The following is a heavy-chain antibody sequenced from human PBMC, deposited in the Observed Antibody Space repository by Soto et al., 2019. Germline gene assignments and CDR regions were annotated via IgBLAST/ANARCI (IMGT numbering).Heavy chain of an antibody. CDR1: GFTFSTYT. J-gene: IGHJ4*02. V-gene: IGHV3-21*01. CDR3: VRVANDLNYFDY. CDR2: ISRTRTYI. Sequence: GGSLRLSCAASGFTFSTYTMNWVRQAPGKGLEWVSSISRTRTYIYYADSVKDRFTISRDDAKNSLYLQMHSLRAEDTAVYYCVRVANDLNYFDYWGQGALVTVSS.